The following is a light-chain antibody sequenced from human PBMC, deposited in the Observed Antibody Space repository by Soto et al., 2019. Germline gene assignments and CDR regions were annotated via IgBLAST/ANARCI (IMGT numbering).Light chain of an antibody. J-gene: IGKJ5*01. CDR2: GAS. V-gene: IGKV3-11*01. Sequence: EIVLTQSPATLSLSPGERATLSCRASQSVSSYLAWYQQKPGQAPRLLIYGASNRATGIPDRFSGSGSGTEFTLTISSLQSEDFAVYYCQQRSNWPPITFGQGTRLEIK. CDR1: QSVSSY. CDR3: QQRSNWPPIT.